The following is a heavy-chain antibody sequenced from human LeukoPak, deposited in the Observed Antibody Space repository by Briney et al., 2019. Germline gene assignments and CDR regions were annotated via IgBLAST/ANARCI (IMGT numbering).Heavy chain of an antibody. V-gene: IGHV4-34*01. CDR3: ARGKRYNWNYVISGLFDY. D-gene: IGHD1-7*01. CDR2: INHSGST. Sequence: KPSETLSLTCAVYGGSFSGYYWSWIRQPPGKGLEWIGEINHSGSTNYNPSLKSRVTISVDTSKNQFSLKLSSVTAADTAVYYCARGKRYNWNYVISGLFDYWGQGTLVTVS. CDR1: GGSFSGYY. J-gene: IGHJ4*02.